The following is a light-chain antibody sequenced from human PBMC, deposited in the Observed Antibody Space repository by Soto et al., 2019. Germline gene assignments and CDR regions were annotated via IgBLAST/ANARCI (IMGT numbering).Light chain of an antibody. CDR3: QQRSNWPPT. CDR2: AAS. Sequence: EIVLTQSPATLSLSPGERGTLSCRASQSLGTNLAWYQQKPGQGPRLLIYAASYRATGIPARFSGSGSGTDFTLTISSLEPEDFAVYYCQQRSNWPPTFGGGTKVEIK. J-gene: IGKJ4*01. V-gene: IGKV3-11*01. CDR1: QSLGTN.